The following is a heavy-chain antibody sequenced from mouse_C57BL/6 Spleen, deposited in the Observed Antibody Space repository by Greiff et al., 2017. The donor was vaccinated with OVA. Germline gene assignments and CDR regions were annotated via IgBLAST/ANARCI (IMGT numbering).Heavy chain of an antibody. CDR1: GYTFTSYW. Sequence: QVQLQQPGAELVKPGASVKLSCKASGYTFTSYWMHWVKQRPGQGLEWIGMIHPNSGSTNYNEKFKSKATLTVDKSSCTAYMQLSSLTSEDSAVYYCARGGIYRQAWFAYWGQGTLVTVSA. CDR3: ARGGIYRQAWFAY. D-gene: IGHD2-1*01. J-gene: IGHJ3*01. CDR2: IHPNSGST. V-gene: IGHV1-64*01.